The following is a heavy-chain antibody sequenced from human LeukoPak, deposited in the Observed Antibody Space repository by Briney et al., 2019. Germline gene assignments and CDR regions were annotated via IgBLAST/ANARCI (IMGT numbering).Heavy chain of an antibody. CDR2: IYTSGST. D-gene: IGHD4-17*01. CDR3: ARGGSMTTVTSRWYFDL. Sequence: SETLSLTCTVSGGSISSYYWSWIRQPAGKGLEWIGRIYTSGSTNYNPSLKSRVTMSVDTSKNQFSLKLSSVTAADTAVYYCARGGSMTTVTSRWYFDLWGRGTLVTVSS. V-gene: IGHV4-4*07. J-gene: IGHJ2*01. CDR1: GGSISSYY.